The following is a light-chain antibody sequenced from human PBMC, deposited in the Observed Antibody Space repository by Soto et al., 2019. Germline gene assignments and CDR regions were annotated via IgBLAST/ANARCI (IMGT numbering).Light chain of an antibody. CDR3: SSHTISSATQV. CDR1: ISDFVVYNY. V-gene: IGLV2-14*01. Sequence: QSVLTQPASVSGSPGQSITISCTGTISDFVVYNYVSWYQQHPGKAPKLMIYGVSNRPSGVSNRFSGSKSGNTASLTISGLQADDEADSYCSSHTISSATQVLGTGTKVT. J-gene: IGLJ1*01. CDR2: GVS.